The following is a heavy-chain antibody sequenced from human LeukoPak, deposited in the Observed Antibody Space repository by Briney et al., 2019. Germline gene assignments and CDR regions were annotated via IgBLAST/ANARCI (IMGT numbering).Heavy chain of an antibody. D-gene: IGHD1-26*01. CDR1: GGSFSGYY. J-gene: IGHJ3*02. V-gene: IGHV4-34*01. CDR3: ARHVRIVGATKYYRRGAFDI. CDR2: INHSGST. Sequence: SETLSLTCAVYGGSFSGYYWSWIRQPPGKGLEWIGEINHSGSTNYNPSLKSRVTISVDTSKNQFSLKLSSVTAADTAVYYCARHVRIVGATKYYRRGAFDIWGQGTMVTVSS.